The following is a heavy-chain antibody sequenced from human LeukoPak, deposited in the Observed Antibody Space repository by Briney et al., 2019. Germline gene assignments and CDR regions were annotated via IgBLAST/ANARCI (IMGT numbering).Heavy chain of an antibody. CDR3: ARDERSRRGVYDAFDI. J-gene: IGHJ3*02. V-gene: IGHV3-48*04. D-gene: IGHD1-26*01. CDR2: ISSSSSTI. CDR1: GFTFSSYS. Sequence: PGGSLRLSCAASGFTFSSYSMNWVRQAPGKGLEWVSYISSSSSTIYYADSVKGRFTISRDNAKNSLYLQMNSLRAEDTAVYYCARDERSRRGVYDAFDIWGQGTMVTVSS.